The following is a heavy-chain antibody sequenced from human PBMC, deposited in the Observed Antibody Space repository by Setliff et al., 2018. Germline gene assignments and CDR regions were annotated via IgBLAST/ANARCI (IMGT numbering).Heavy chain of an antibody. CDR2: ISSTGTT. V-gene: IGHV3-23*01. Sequence: GGSLRLSCAASGFAFDIYLLTWVRQAPGKGLEWVSAISSTGTTYYADSVTGRFTVSRDISMNTLYLQMNSLKIEDTGVYYCTPELSSPPFYWGQGILVTVS. J-gene: IGHJ4*02. CDR1: GFAFDIYL. D-gene: IGHD3-16*02. CDR3: TPELSSPPFY.